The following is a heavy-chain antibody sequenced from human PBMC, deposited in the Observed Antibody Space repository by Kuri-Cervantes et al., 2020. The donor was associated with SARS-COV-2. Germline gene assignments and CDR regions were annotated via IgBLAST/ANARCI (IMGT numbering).Heavy chain of an antibody. CDR3: AIRCSSTSCYNPSKSFDY. Sequence: SETLSLTCTVSGGSISSSSYYWGWIRQPPGKGLEWIGSIYYSGSTYYNPSLKSRVTISVDTSKNQFSLKLSSVTAADTAVYYCAIRCSSTSCYNPSKSFDYWGQGTLVTVSS. CDR1: GGSISSSSYY. J-gene: IGHJ4*02. CDR2: IYYSGST. D-gene: IGHD2-2*02. V-gene: IGHV4-39*01.